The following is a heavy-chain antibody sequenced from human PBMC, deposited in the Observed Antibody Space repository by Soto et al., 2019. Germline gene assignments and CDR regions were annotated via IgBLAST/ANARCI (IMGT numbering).Heavy chain of an antibody. Sequence: QVQLQESGPGLVKPSGTLSLTCALSGASIITDNWCSWVRQPPGKEMEWIGEIYHSGNTNFNPSVKRRVTISVDTSKNQFSLTVSSVPAADTAIYYCARASASSKLRGVVINWGQGTLVTVSS. CDR3: ARASASSKLRGVVIN. CDR1: GASIITDNW. CDR2: IYHSGNT. D-gene: IGHD3-10*01. J-gene: IGHJ4*02. V-gene: IGHV4-4*02.